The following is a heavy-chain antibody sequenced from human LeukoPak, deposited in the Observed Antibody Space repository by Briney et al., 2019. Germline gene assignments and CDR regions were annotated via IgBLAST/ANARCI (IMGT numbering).Heavy chain of an antibody. J-gene: IGHJ6*03. D-gene: IGHD4-17*01. CDR2: ISSSSSTI. Sequence: PGGSLRLSCAASGFTFSSYSMNWVRQAPGKGLEWVSYISSSSSTIYYADSVKGRFTISRDNAKNSLYLQMNSLRAEDTAVYYCAREHDYGDSPSMDVWGKGTTVTVSS. V-gene: IGHV3-48*01. CDR3: AREHDYGDSPSMDV. CDR1: GFTFSSYS.